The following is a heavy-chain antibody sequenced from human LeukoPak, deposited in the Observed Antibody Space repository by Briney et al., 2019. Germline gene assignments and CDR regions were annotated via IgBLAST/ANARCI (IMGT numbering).Heavy chain of an antibody. CDR1: GFTVSTNY. V-gene: IGHV3-53*01. Sequence: GGSLRLSCVASGFTVSTNYMSWVRQAPGKGLEWVSVFYSGGNTYYADSVKGRFTISRDTSKNTLYLQMDSLRTEDTAVYYCARGGGAYCGDDCRRTFDYWGQGTLVTVSS. CDR2: FYSGGNT. CDR3: ARGGGAYCGDDCRRTFDY. D-gene: IGHD2-21*02. J-gene: IGHJ4*02.